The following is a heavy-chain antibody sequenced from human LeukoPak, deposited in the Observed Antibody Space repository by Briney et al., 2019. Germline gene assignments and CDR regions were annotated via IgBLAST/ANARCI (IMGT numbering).Heavy chain of an antibody. J-gene: IGHJ6*03. V-gene: IGHV4-59*11. CDR2: IYYSGST. D-gene: IGHD1-26*01. Sequence: SETLSLTCTVSGGSISSHYWSWIRQPPGKGLEWIGYIYYSGSTNYNPSLKSRVTISVDTSKNQFSLKLSSVTAAATAVYYCATTSDYYYMDVWGKGTTVTVSS. CDR1: GGSISSHY. CDR3: ATTSDYYYMDV.